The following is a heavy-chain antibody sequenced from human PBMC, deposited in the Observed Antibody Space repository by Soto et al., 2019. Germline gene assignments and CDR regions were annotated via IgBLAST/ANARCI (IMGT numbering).Heavy chain of an antibody. CDR3: ARDRGGTYSGSYYYFDY. V-gene: IGHV4-4*07. D-gene: IGHD1-26*01. CDR1: GGSISSYY. J-gene: IGHJ4*02. CDR2: IYTSGNT. Sequence: SETLSLTCTVSGGSISSYYWSWIRQPAGKGLEWIGRIYTSGNTNYNPSLKRRVTMSADTSKNQSSMKLSSVTAADTAVYYGARDRGGTYSGSYYYFDYWGQGTLVTVSS.